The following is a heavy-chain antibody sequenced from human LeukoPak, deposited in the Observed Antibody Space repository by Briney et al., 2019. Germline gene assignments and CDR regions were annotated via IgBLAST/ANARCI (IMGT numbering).Heavy chain of an antibody. J-gene: IGHJ2*01. D-gene: IGHD4-23*01. CDR2: IFYSGST. CDR1: GASISNYY. Sequence: PSETLSLTCTVSGASISNYYWSWIRQPPGKGLEWIGYIFYSGSTYYNPSLKSRVTISLATSKNQFSLQLRSVTAADTAVYYCARFTTVVPAFWYFDLWGRGTLVTVSS. V-gene: IGHV4-59*08. CDR3: ARFTTVVPAFWYFDL.